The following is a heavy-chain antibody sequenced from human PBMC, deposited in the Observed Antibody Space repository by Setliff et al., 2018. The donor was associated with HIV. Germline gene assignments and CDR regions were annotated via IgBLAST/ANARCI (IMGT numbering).Heavy chain of an antibody. CDR3: AKDGDYSNWDYDAFDI. D-gene: IGHD1-7*01. J-gene: IGHJ3*02. CDR1: GFTFSAHG. CDR2: INYDESSE. Sequence: PGGSLRLSCAASGFTFSAHGMHWVRQAPGKGLEWVAFINYDESSEYYVNSVKGLVTISRDNSKNTVDLQMNSLRAEDTAVYYCAKDGDYSNWDYDAFDIWGQGTMVTVSS. V-gene: IGHV3-30*02.